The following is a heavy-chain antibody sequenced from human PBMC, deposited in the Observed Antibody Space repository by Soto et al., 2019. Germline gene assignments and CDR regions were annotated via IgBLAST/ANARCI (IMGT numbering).Heavy chain of an antibody. D-gene: IGHD6-13*01. CDR3: ARDRVLGGGQQLVRLAY. V-gene: IGHV3-33*01. CDR2: IWYDGSNK. J-gene: IGHJ4*02. CDR1: GFTFSSYG. Sequence: QVQLVESGGGVVQPGRSLRLSCAASGFTFSSYGMHWVRQAPGKGLEWGAVIWYDGSNKYYADSVKGRFPISRDNSKNTLYMHMNSLRAEDTAVYYCARDRVLGGGQQLVRLAYWGQGTLVSVSS.